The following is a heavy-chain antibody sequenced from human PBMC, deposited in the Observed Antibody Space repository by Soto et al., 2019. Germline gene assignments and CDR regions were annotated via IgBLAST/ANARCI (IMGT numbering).Heavy chain of an antibody. CDR2: ISYDGSNK. J-gene: IGHJ6*02. Sequence: PGGSLRLSCAASGFTFSSYGMHWVRQAPGKGLEWVAVISYDGSNKYYADSVKGRFTISRDNSKNTLYLQMNSLRAEDTAVYYCAKDRELRPYYYYYGMDVWGQGTTVTVSS. V-gene: IGHV3-30*18. CDR3: AKDRELRPYYYYYGMDV. CDR1: GFTFSSYG. D-gene: IGHD1-26*01.